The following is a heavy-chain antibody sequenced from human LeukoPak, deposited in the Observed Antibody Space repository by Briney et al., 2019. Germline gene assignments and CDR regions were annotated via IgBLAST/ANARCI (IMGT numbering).Heavy chain of an antibody. CDR1: GGTFSSYA. CDR2: IIPIFGTA. D-gene: IGHD2-15*01. CDR3: ARAGGYCSGGSCYSYYGY. J-gene: IGHJ4*02. V-gene: IGHV1-69*06. Sequence: GSSVKVSCKASGGTFSSYAISWVRQAPGQGLEWMGGIIPIFGTANYAQKFQGGVTITADKSTSTAYMELSSLRSEDTAVYYCARAGGYCSGGSCYSYYGYWGQGTLVTVSS.